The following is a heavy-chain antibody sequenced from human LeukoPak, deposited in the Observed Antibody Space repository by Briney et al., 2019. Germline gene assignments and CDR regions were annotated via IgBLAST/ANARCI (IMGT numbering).Heavy chain of an antibody. Sequence: PSETLSLTCAVYGGSLSRYYWSWIRQSPGKGLEWIAEIDHRGDINYNPSVKSRVTISVDTSKNQFSLKVRSLSAADTAVYYCARGATISETGYFDFWGQGTLVTVSS. CDR2: IDHRGDI. V-gene: IGHV4-34*01. CDR3: ARGATISETGYFDF. CDR1: GGSLSRYY. D-gene: IGHD5-24*01. J-gene: IGHJ4*03.